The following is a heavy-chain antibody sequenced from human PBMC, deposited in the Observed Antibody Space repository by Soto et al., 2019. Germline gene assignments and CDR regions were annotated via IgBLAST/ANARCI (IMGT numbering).Heavy chain of an antibody. V-gene: IGHV3-30-3*01. CDR1: GFTFSSYA. D-gene: IGHD3-3*01. CDR2: ISYDGSNK. J-gene: IGHJ4*02. Sequence: QVPLVESGGGVVQPGRSLRLSCAASGFTFSSYAMHWVRQAPGKGLEWVAVISYDGSNKYYADSVKGRFTISRDNSKNTLYLQMNSLRAEDTAVYYCASPTIFGVVITTSPVFYWGQGTLVTVSS. CDR3: ASPTIFGVVITTSPVFY.